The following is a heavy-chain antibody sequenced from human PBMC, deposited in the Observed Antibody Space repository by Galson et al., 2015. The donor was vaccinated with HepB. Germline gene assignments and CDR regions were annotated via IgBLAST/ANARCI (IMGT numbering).Heavy chain of an antibody. CDR3: AKRKIVAGTQTFGFDY. V-gene: IGHV3-23*01. J-gene: IGHJ4*02. CDR1: DFTFSNYA. Sequence: SLRLSCAASDFTFSNYAMSWVRQALGKGLEWVSGITGSGGNTYYADSVKGRFTISRENSKNTLYLQMNSLRAEDTAVYYCAKRKIVAGTQTFGFDYWGQGTLVTVSS. CDR2: ITGSGGNT. D-gene: IGHD6-19*01.